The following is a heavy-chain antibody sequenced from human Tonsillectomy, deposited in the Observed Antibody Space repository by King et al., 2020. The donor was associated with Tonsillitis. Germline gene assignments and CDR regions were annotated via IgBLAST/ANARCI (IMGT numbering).Heavy chain of an antibody. CDR2: IYYSGST. CDR3: ARGLGGWYDY. Sequence: VQLQESGPGLVKPSETLSLTCTVSGGSISSYYWSWIRQPPGKGLEWIGYIYYSGSTNYKPSLKSRVTISVDTSKNQFSLKLSSVTAADTAVYYCARGLGGWYDYWGQGTLVTVSS. V-gene: IGHV4-59*08. J-gene: IGHJ4*02. D-gene: IGHD6-19*01. CDR1: GGSISSYY.